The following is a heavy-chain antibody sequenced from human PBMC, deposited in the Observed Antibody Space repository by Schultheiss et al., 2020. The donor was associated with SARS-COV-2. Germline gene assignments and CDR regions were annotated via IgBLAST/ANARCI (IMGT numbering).Heavy chain of an antibody. CDR2: ISSSGSTI. J-gene: IGHJ6*02. CDR1: GFTVSSNY. Sequence: GGSLRLSCAASGFTVSSNYMSWVRQAPGKGLEWVSSISSSGSTIYYADSVKGRFTISRDNAKNSLYLQMNSLRAEDTAVYYCARGRPDYYYYGMDVWGQGTTVTVSS. V-gene: IGHV3-11*01. CDR3: ARGRPDYYYYGMDV.